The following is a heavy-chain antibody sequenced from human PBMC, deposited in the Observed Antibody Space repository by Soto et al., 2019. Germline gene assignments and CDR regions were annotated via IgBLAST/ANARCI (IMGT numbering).Heavy chain of an antibody. J-gene: IGHJ3*01. Sequence: ASVKVSCKASGYTFTSYAMHWVRQAPGQRLEWMGWINAGNGNTKYSQKFQGRVTITRDTSASTAYMELSSLRSEDTAVYYCARVPGDASSILIPRSQRSTDFWGQGTTVPVSS. CDR1: GYTFTSYA. CDR3: ARVPGDASSILIPRSQRSTDF. CDR2: INAGNGNT. V-gene: IGHV1-3*01. D-gene: IGHD6-13*01.